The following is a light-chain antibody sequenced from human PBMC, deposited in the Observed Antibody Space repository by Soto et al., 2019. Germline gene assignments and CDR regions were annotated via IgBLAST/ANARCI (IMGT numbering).Light chain of an antibody. CDR3: QQYNSYSRR. CDR2: DAS. J-gene: IGKJ1*01. Sequence: DIQMTQSPSTLSASVGDRVTITCRASQRISSWLAWYQQKPGKAPKLLIYDASSLESGVPSRFSGSGSGTEFTLTISSLQPDDLATDYFQQYNSYSRRFGQGTKVQIK. V-gene: IGKV1-5*01. CDR1: QRISSW.